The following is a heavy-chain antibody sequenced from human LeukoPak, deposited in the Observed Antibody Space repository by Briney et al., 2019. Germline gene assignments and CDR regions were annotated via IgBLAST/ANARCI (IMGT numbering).Heavy chain of an antibody. J-gene: IGHJ4*02. Sequence: GGSLRLSCAASGFTITTYWMTWVRQAPGKGLEYVSAISSNGGSTYYADSVKGRFTISRDNSKNTLYLQMSSLRAEDTAVYYCVKGRWFGEDWGQGTLVTVSS. CDR2: ISSNGGST. CDR3: VKGRWFGED. D-gene: IGHD3-10*01. V-gene: IGHV3-64D*06. CDR1: GFTITTYW.